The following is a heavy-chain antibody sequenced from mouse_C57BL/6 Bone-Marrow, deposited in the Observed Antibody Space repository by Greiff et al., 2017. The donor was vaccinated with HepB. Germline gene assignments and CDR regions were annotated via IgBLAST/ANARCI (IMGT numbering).Heavy chain of an antibody. D-gene: IGHD3-2*02. Sequence: QVQLQQSGAELVRPGASVTLSCKASGYTFTDYEMHWVKQTPVHGLEWIGAIDPETGGTAYNQKFKGKAILTADKSSSTAYMELRSLTSEDSAVYYCTRRGGCYAMDYWGQGTSVTLSS. J-gene: IGHJ4*01. CDR1: GYTFTDYE. V-gene: IGHV1-15*01. CDR3: TRRGGCYAMDY. CDR2: IDPETGGT.